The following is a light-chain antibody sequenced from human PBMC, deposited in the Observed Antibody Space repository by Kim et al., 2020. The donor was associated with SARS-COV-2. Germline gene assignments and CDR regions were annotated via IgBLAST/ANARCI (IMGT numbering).Light chain of an antibody. Sequence: PGETATRACRASASVSRNLAWHQQETGQAPRLLVDGESKRATGIPARVSGSGSGTDFTITSRSLEPEDFSVYYCQQRNNWPLSFGGGTKVDIK. CDR3: QQRNNWPLS. CDR2: GES. CDR1: ASVSRN. V-gene: IGKV3-11*01. J-gene: IGKJ4*01.